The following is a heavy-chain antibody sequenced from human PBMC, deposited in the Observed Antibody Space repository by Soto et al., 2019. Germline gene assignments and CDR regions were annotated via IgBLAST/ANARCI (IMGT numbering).Heavy chain of an antibody. D-gene: IGHD2-8*01. CDR1: GFTFSSHW. J-gene: IGHJ5*02. Sequence: EVQLLESGGGLVQPGGSLRLSCAASGFTFSSHWMTWVRQVPGKGLEWVANINQDGSDQYYVDSVKGRFTISRDNAKNSLCLHMNSLRVEDTAVYYCATSMRHTLNPWGQGTLVTVSS. CDR2: INQDGSDQ. V-gene: IGHV3-7*01. CDR3: ATSMRHTLNP.